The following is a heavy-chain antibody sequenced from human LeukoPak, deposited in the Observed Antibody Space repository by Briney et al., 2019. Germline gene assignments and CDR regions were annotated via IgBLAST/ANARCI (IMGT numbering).Heavy chain of an antibody. D-gene: IGHD5-12*01. J-gene: IGHJ1*01. CDR3: ARGGEH. CDR1: GFSFSSYN. Sequence: PGGSLRLSCADSGFSFSSYNMSWVRQAPGKGLEWVSYISSGSSSIYYANSVKGRFTISRDNAKNSLYLQMNSLRAEDTAVYYCARGGEHWGQGTLVTVSS. V-gene: IGHV3-48*01. CDR2: ISSGSSSI.